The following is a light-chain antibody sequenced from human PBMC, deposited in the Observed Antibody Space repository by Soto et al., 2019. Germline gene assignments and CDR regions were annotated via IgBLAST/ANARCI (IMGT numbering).Light chain of an antibody. V-gene: IGKV3D-15*01. CDR2: GAS. CDR1: QNISRS. J-gene: IGKJ1*01. Sequence: EIVMTQSPVTLSVSPGERATLSCRASQNISRSLGWYQQKPGQAPRLLMYGASIRAAGVPDRFSGSGSGTEFTLTISRLEPEDFTVYYCHHYETFGQGTKVDIK. CDR3: HHYET.